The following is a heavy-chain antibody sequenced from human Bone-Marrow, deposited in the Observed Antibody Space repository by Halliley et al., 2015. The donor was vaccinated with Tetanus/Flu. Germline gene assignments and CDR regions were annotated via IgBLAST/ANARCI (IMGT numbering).Heavy chain of an antibody. V-gene: IGHV5-51*01. CDR3: ATFEYSSSDFDY. J-gene: IGHJ4*02. Sequence: WMGIVNPGASDPKYGPPFQGQVPISVDKSINTAYVQWSSLRASDTAMYYCATFEYSSSDFDYWGQGTQVTVSS. D-gene: IGHD6-19*01. CDR2: VNPGASDP.